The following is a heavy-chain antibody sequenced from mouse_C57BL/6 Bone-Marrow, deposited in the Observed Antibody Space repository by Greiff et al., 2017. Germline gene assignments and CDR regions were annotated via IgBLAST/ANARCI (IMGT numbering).Heavy chain of an antibody. V-gene: IGHV1-64*01. CDR2: MHPNGGSP. Sequence: VQLQQPGAELVKPGASVKLSCKASGYTFTNYWMHWVKQRPGQGLEWIGMMHPNGGSPDYNEKLKSEATLSVDKSSRTAYMELSSLTSEDSAVYYCARCYDYDDYTMDYGGQGTAVTVSS. D-gene: IGHD2-4*01. CDR1: GYTFTNYW. J-gene: IGHJ4*01. CDR3: ARCYDYDDYTMDY.